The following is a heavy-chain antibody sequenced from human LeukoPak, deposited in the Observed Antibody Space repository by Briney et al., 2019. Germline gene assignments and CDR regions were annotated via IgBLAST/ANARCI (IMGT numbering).Heavy chain of an antibody. J-gene: IGHJ6*02. Sequence: GASVKVSCKASGYTFTGYYMHWVRQAPGQGLEWMGWINPNSGGTNYAQKFQGWVTMTRDTSISTAYMELSRLRSDDTAVYYCARELVVPAAFYYYYGMDVWAKGPRSPSP. D-gene: IGHD2-2*01. CDR2: INPNSGGT. V-gene: IGHV1-2*04. CDR3: ARELVVPAAFYYYYGMDV. CDR1: GYTFTGYY.